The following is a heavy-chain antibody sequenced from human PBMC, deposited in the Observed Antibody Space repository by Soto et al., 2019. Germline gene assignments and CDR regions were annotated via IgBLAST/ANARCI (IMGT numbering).Heavy chain of an antibody. CDR2: ISGSGGST. J-gene: IGHJ4*02. Sequence: EVQLLESGGGLVQPGGSLRLSCAASGFTFSSYAMSWVRQAPGKGLEWVSAISGSGGSTYYADSVKGRFTISRDNSKNTPYLQMNSLRAEVTAVCYCAKGANGADPLFGSWGQGPLVTVSS. CDR3: AKGANGADPLFGS. D-gene: IGHD7-27*01. CDR1: GFTFSSYA. V-gene: IGHV3-23*01.